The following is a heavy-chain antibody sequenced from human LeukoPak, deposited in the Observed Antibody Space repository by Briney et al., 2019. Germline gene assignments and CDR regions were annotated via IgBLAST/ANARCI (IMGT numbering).Heavy chain of an antibody. CDR2: IIPIFGTA. CDR3: ARDSGHGSGGYTFDY. V-gene: IGHV1-69*13. J-gene: IGHJ4*02. D-gene: IGHD3-10*01. CDR1: GGTFSSYA. Sequence: SVKVSCKASGGTFSSYAISWVRQAPGQGLEWMGGIIPIFGTANYAQKFQGRVTITADESTSTAYMELSSLRSEDTAVYYCARDSGHGSGGYTFDYWGQGTLVTVSS.